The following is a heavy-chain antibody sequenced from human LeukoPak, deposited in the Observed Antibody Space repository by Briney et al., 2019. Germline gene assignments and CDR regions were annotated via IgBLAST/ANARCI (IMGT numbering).Heavy chain of an antibody. D-gene: IGHD6-19*01. V-gene: IGHV3-9*03. CDR1: GFTFDDYA. Sequence: GGSLRLSCAASGFTFDDYAMHWVRQAPGKGLEWVSGISWNSGSIAYADSVQGRFTISRDNAKNSLFLQMNSLRAEGMALYYCAKGSSSGWPYYFAYWGQGTLVTVSS. CDR2: ISWNSGSI. J-gene: IGHJ4*02. CDR3: AKGSSSGWPYYFAY.